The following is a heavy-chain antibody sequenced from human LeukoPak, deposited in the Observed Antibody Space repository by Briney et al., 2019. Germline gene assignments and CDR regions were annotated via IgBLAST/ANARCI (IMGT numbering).Heavy chain of an antibody. J-gene: IGHJ6*03. CDR1: GGSISSRY. Sequence: PSETLSLTCTVSGGSISSRYWSWIRQPPGKGLEWIGYIYYSGSTNYNPSLKSRVTISVDTSKNQFSLKLSSVTAADTAEYYCARSVIQPLPNLEYYYYMDVWGKGTTVTVSS. CDR3: ARSVIQPLPNLEYYYYMDV. D-gene: IGHD5-18*01. V-gene: IGHV4-59*11. CDR2: IYYSGST.